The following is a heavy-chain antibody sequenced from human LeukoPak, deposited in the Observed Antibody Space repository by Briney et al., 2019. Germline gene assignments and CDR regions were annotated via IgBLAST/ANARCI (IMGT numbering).Heavy chain of an antibody. CDR2: ISSDETNI. V-gene: IGHV3-30*18. CDR3: AKDPYRVVFATGNYLDP. Sequence: GGSLRLSCTTSGFTFSNYGMHWVRQAPGKGLEWVAVISSDETNIRYGDSVKGRFTVSRDNAKNTLYLQMNSLRAEDTAVYYCAKDPYRVVFATGNYLDPWGQGTLVTVSS. J-gene: IGHJ5*02. CDR1: GFTFSNYG. D-gene: IGHD2-15*01.